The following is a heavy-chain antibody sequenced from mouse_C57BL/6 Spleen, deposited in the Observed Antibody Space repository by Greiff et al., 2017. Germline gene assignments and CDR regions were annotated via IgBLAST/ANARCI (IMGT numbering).Heavy chain of an antibody. Sequence: EVKLVESGGGLVKPGGSLKLSCAASGFTFSDYGMHWVRQAPEKGLEWVAYISSGSSTIYYADTVKGRFTISRDNAKNTRFLQMTSLRSEDTAMYYCARGDYGSSYGRYFDVWGTGTTVTVSS. D-gene: IGHD1-1*01. CDR1: GFTFSDYG. V-gene: IGHV5-17*01. CDR3: ARGDYGSSYGRYFDV. CDR2: ISSGSSTI. J-gene: IGHJ1*03.